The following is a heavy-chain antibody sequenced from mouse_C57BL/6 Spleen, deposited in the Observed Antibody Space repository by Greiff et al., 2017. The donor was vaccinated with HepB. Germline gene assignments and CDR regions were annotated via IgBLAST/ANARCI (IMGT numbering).Heavy chain of an antibody. CDR2: IYPGNSDT. D-gene: IGHD1-1*01. V-gene: IGHV1-5*01. J-gene: IGHJ1*03. Sequence: EVQLQQSGTVLARPGASVKMSCKTSGYTFTSYWMHWVKQRPGQGLEWIGAIYPGNSDTSYNQKFKGKAKLTAVTSASTAYMELSSLTNEDSAVYYGTRPFLYYGSSYGYFDVWGTGTTVTVSS. CDR1: GYTFTSYW. CDR3: TRPFLYYGSSYGYFDV.